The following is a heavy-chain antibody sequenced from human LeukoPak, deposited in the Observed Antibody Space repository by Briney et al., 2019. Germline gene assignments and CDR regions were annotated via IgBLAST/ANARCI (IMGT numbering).Heavy chain of an antibody. D-gene: IGHD2-2*01. CDR3: ARAVVVPAAPDAFDI. CDR2: IYYSGST. J-gene: IGHJ3*02. V-gene: IGHV4-39*01. Sequence: SETLSLTCTVSGGSISSSSYYWGWIRQPPGKGLEWIGSIYYSGSTYYNPSLKSRVTISVDTSKNQFSLKLSSVTAADTAVYYCARAVVVPAAPDAFDIWGQGTMVTVSS. CDR1: GGSISSSSYY.